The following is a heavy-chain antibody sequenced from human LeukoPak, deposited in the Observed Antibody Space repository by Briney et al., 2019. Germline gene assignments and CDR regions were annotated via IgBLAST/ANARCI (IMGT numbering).Heavy chain of an antibody. V-gene: IGHV3-48*01. J-gene: IGHJ6*03. CDR2: ISSSSSTI. CDR1: GFTFSSYS. Sequence: GGPLRLSCAASGFTFSSYSLNWVRQAPGKGLEWVSYISSSSSTIYYADSVKGRFTISRDNAKNSLYLQMNSLRAEDTAVYYCARGTGTTDHYYYYMDVWGKGTTVTVSS. CDR3: ARGTGTTDHYYYYMDV. D-gene: IGHD1-1*01.